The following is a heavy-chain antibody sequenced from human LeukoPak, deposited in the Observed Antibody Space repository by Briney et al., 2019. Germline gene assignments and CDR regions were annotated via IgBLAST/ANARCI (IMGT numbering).Heavy chain of an antibody. D-gene: IGHD3-10*01. Sequence: ASVKVSCKASGYTFTSYDINWVRQATGQGLEWMGWMNPNGGNTGYAQKFQGRVTMTRNTSISTAYMELNSLRSEDTAVYYCARGLLRGRSIRGSGRAFDIWGQGTMVTVSS. CDR2: MNPNGGNT. J-gene: IGHJ3*02. V-gene: IGHV1-8*01. CDR1: GYTFTSYD. CDR3: ARGLLRGRSIRGSGRAFDI.